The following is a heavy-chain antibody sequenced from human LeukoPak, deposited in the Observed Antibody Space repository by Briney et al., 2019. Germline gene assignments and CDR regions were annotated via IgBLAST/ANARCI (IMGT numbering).Heavy chain of an antibody. V-gene: IGHV3-66*01. D-gene: IGHD5-18*01. CDR1: GFTVSSSY. CDR3: ARDAGGAKYSYGGWHFDL. J-gene: IGHJ2*01. CDR2: IYSGGST. Sequence: PGGSLRLSCAASGFTVSSSYTNWVRRAPGKGLEWGSVIYSGGSTYYANSVKGRLTISRDNSKNTLYLQMNSLRAEDTAVYYCARDAGGAKYSYGGWHFDLWGRGTLVTVSS.